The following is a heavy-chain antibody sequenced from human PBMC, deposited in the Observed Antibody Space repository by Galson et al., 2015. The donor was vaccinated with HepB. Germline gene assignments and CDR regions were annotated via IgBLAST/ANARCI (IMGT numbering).Heavy chain of an antibody. Sequence: QSGAEVKKPGESLKISCEGSGYSFTSYWIGWVRQMPGKGLEWMAIIYPGDSDNRYSPSFQGQVTISADKSISTAYLQWSSLKASDTAMYYCVRGRGYCSTASCYEFDYWGLGTLVTVSS. J-gene: IGHJ4*02. CDR3: VRGRGYCSTASCYEFDY. V-gene: IGHV5-51*01. CDR2: IYPGDSDN. CDR1: GYSFTSYW. D-gene: IGHD2-2*01.